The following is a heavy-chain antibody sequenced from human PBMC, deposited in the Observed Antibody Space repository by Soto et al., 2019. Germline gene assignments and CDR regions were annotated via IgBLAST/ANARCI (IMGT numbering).Heavy chain of an antibody. CDR1: GYTFTSYH. CDR2: MNPNSGNT. J-gene: IGHJ5*02. CDR3: ARGHISSTKNWLDP. Sequence: QVQLVQSGAEVKKPGASVKVSCKGSGYTFTSYHINWVRQATGQGLEWMGWMNPNSGNTGYAQTLQGRVTMTWDTSISTAYMELSRLRFEDTGMYYCARGHISSTKNWLDPWGQGTLVTVSS. D-gene: IGHD6-6*01. V-gene: IGHV1-8*01.